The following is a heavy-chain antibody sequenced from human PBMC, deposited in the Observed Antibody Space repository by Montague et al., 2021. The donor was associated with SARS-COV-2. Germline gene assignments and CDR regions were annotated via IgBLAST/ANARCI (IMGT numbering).Heavy chain of an antibody. CDR3: TSGREGNYNVMDV. V-gene: IGHV6-1*01. Sequence: CAISGDSVSSNSATWNWVRQSPSLDLDWLGRTYYRSKWYNDYAVSVRGRVTINPDTSKNQFSLQLNSVTPEDTAIYYCTSGREGNYNVMDVWGQGTTVTVSS. J-gene: IGHJ6*02. D-gene: IGHD1-1*01. CDR1: GDSVSSNSAT. CDR2: TYYRSKWYN.